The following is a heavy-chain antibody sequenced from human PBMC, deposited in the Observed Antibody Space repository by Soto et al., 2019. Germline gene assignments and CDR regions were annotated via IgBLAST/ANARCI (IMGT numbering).Heavy chain of an antibody. D-gene: IGHD6-19*01. CDR2: LIPLLDLA. V-gene: IGHV1-69*02. J-gene: IGHJ1*01. CDR3: AGLGSGWPSEYFDN. CDR1: GDTFSSYT. Sequence: VQLVQSGADVKKPGSSVKVSCKAYGDTFSSYTINWVRQAPGQGLEWMGRLIPLLDLANYTQKFQGRVTITADKSTNTAYMELANLRSEDTAVYYCAGLGSGWPSEYFDNWGQGTLVTVSS.